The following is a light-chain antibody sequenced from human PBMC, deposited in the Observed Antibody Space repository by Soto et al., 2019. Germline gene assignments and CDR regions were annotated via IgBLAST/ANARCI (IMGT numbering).Light chain of an antibody. V-gene: IGKV3-11*01. CDR2: DAS. CDR3: QQRSNWPLYN. J-gene: IGKJ2*01. Sequence: EIVLTQSPATLSFSPGETATLSCRASQSVNHYLAWYQQKPGQAPRLLIYDASNSATGIPARFSGSGSGTGFTLTISSLEPEDFAVYYCQQRSNWPLYNSGQGTNLEIK. CDR1: QSVNHY.